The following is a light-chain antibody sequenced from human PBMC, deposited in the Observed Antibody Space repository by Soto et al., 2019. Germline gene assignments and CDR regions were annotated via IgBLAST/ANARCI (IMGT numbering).Light chain of an antibody. CDR3: QHYGSSYA. V-gene: IGKV3-20*01. CDR2: GAS. J-gene: IGKJ2*01. Sequence: EIVLTQSPGTLSLSPGERATLSCRARQSVSSSYLGWYQQKPGQAPRLLIYGASSRATGIPDRFSGSGSGTDFTLTIPRLEPEDFAVYYWQHYGSSYAFGQGTKLDIK. CDR1: QSVSSSY.